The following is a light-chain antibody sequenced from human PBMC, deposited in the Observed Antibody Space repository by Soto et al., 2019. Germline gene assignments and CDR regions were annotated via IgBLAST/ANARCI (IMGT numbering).Light chain of an antibody. Sequence: QSALTQPPSASGSXXXXXXISCTGTSSDVGAYNYVSWYQQYPGKAPKLMIYEVNKRPSGVPDRLSGSKSGKTASLTVSGLQPEDEADYHCTSYAGSNIWVFGGGTKLTVL. J-gene: IGLJ3*02. CDR3: TSYAGSNIWV. V-gene: IGLV2-8*01. CDR1: SSDVGAYNY. CDR2: EVN.